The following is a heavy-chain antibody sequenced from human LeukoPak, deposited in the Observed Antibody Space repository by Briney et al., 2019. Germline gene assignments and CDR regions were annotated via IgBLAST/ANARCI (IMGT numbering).Heavy chain of an antibody. D-gene: IGHD5-24*01. V-gene: IGHV3-53*01. CDR1: GFTVGTKY. CDR2: IYSGGTT. CDR3: ARVGDHFHWNLDL. J-gene: IGHJ2*01. Sequence: GESLRLSCAASGFTVGTKYMNWVRQAPGKGLEWVSIIYSGGTTYYADSVKGRFTISRDTSKNTLSLQMNSLRAEDTAVYFCARVGDHFHWNLDLWGRGTLVTVSS.